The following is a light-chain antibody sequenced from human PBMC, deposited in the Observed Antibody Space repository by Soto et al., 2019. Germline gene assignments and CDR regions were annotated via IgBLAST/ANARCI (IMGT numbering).Light chain of an antibody. CDR2: ASS. CDR3: QQANLLPQT. J-gene: IGKJ1*01. CDR1: QGIRRW. V-gene: IGKV1-12*01. Sequence: DIQMTQSPFSVSASVGDRVTISCRASQGIRRWLAWYQQKPGKAPQLLIYASSSLQSGDPSRFSGSGSRTDFTLTISSLQPEDFATYYYQQANLLPQTFGQGTKVEIK.